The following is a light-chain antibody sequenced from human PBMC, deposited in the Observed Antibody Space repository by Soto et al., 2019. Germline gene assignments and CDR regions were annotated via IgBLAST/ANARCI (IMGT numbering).Light chain of an antibody. CDR2: GAS. CDR3: QQYGSSPLT. J-gene: IGKJ4*01. Sequence: EIVLTQSPGTLSLSPGERGTLSCRASQSVSSSYSAWYQQKPGQAPRLLIYGASSRATGIPDRFSGSGSGTDFTLTISRLEPEDFAVYYCQQYGSSPLTFGGGTKVDI. V-gene: IGKV3-20*01. CDR1: QSVSSSY.